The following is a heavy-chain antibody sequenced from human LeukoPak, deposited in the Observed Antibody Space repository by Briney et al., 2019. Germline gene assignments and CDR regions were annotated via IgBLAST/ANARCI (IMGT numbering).Heavy chain of an antibody. V-gene: IGHV4-38-2*02. D-gene: IGHD3-16*02. CDR2: IGHSRTT. CDR1: GSSIISGHY. Sequence: SEPLSLTCAVSGSSIISGHYWGWIRQPPGKWLDWLGSIGHSRTTYYNPSLKTRVSISVDMSKNQFSLNLSSVTAADTAVYYCARDIVPGHFDYWGQGTLVTVSS. J-gene: IGHJ4*02. CDR3: ARDIVPGHFDY.